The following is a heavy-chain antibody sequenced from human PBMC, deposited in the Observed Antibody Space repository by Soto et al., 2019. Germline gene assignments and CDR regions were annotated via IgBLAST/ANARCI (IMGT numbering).Heavy chain of an antibody. D-gene: IGHD3-10*01. V-gene: IGHV3-21*01. Sequence: NPGGSLRLPCTTSGFTISSNSMNWVRQAPGKGLEWVSSISNSSSNIYYADSVKGRFTISRDNAKNSLYLQMNSLRFQVTSVYYCARDPFRELFINNWFDPWGQGTLVTVSS. CDR1: GFTISSNS. J-gene: IGHJ5*02. CDR2: ISNSSSNI. CDR3: ARDPFRELFINNWFDP.